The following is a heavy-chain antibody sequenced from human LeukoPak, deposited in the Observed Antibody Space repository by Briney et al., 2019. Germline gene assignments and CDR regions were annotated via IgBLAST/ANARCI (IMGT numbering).Heavy chain of an antibody. V-gene: IGHV3-21*01. J-gene: IGHJ3*02. CDR1: GFTFSSYS. D-gene: IGHD4-17*01. CDR3: ARSPTVSQAFDI. CDR2: ISSSSSYI. Sequence: PGGSLRLSCAASGFTFSSYSMNWVRQAPGKGLEWVSSISSSSSYIYYADSVKGRFTISRDNAKNSLYLQMNSLRVEDTAVYYCARSPTVSQAFDIWGQGTMVTVSS.